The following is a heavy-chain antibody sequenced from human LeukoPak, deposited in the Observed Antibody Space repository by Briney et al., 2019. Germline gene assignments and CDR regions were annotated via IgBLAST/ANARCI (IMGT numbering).Heavy chain of an antibody. V-gene: IGHV3-20*04. CDR1: GFTFDDYG. CDR2: INWNGGST. J-gene: IGHJ6*03. Sequence: GGSLRLSCAASGFTFDDYGMSWVRQAPGKGLEWVSGINWNGGSTGYADSMKGRFTISRDNAKNSLYLQMNSLRAEDTALYYCARGLREDYYYMDVWGKGTTVTVSS. CDR3: ARGLREDYYYMDV.